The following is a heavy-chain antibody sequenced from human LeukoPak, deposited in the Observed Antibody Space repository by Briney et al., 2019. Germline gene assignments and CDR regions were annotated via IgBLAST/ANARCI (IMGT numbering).Heavy chain of an antibody. J-gene: IGHJ4*02. CDR3: ARDLGIVETTEGLSDY. CDR2: ISSQTNYI. Sequence: PGGSLRLSCAASGFSFSTYSMNWVRQAPGKGLEWVSSISSQTNYIYYADSVKGRFTISRDNAKNSLYLQMNSLRAEDTAVYYCARDLGIVETTEGLSDYWGQGTLVTVSS. V-gene: IGHV3-21*01. CDR1: GFSFSTYS. D-gene: IGHD1-26*01.